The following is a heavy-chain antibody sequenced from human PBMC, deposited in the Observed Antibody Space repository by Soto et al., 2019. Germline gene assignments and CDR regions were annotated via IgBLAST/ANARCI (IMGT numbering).Heavy chain of an antibody. CDR2: IIPILGIA. J-gene: IGHJ6*02. D-gene: IGHD3-10*01. Sequence: QVQLVQSGAEVKKPGSSVKVSCKASGGTFSSCTISWVRQAPGQGLEWMGRIIPILGIANYAQKFQGRVTITADKSTSTAYMELSSLRSEDTAVYYCARFRGSYGMDVWGQGTTVTVSS. V-gene: IGHV1-69*02. CDR3: ARFRGSYGMDV. CDR1: GGTFSSCT.